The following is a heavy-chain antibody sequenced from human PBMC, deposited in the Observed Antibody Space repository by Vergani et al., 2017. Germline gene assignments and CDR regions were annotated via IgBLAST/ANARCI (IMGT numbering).Heavy chain of an antibody. J-gene: IGHJ3*01. CDR1: GGSFSGYY. V-gene: IGHV4-34*01. CDR2: INHSGST. D-gene: IGHD3-22*01. CDR3: ARGRTYYYDSSGYHP. Sequence: QVQLQQWGAGLLKPSETLSLTCAVYGGSFSGYYWSWIRQPPGKGLEWIGEINHSGSTNYNPSLKSRVTISVDTSKNHFSLKLSSVTAADTAVYYCARGRTYYYDSSGYHPWGQGTMVTVSS.